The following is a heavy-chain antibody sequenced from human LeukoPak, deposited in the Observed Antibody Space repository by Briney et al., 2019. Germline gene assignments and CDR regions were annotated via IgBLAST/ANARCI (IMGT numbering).Heavy chain of an antibody. CDR2: ISSSGSTI. Sequence: GGSLRLSCAASGFTFSSYEMNWVRQAPGKGLEWVSYISSSGSTIYYADSVKGRSTISRDNAKNSLYLQMNSLRAEDTAVYYCARARPFYYYYGMDVWGQGTTVTVSS. V-gene: IGHV3-48*03. CDR3: ARARPFYYYYGMDV. J-gene: IGHJ6*02. CDR1: GFTFSSYE.